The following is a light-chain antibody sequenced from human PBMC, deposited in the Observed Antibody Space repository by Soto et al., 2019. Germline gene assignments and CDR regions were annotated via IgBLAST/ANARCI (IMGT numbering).Light chain of an antibody. CDR3: QQYKNWPLT. CDR1: QSVSSSY. Sequence: EIVMTQSPGTLSLSPGERAALSCRASQSVSSSYLAWYQQKPGQAPRLLIYGASTRATGFPARFSGSGSGTEFTLTISSLQSEDFAVYYCQQYKNWPLTFGGGTKVDI. J-gene: IGKJ4*01. V-gene: IGKV3-15*01. CDR2: GAS.